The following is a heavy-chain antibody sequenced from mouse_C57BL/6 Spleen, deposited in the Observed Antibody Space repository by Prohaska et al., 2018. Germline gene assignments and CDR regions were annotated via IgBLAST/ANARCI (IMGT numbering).Heavy chain of an antibody. CDR3: TDPPADF. J-gene: IGHJ2*01. CDR1: GFIFSNHW. CDR2: ITLKSDNYAT. Sequence: EVKLEESGGGLVQPGGSMKLSCFASGFIFSNHWMNWVRQSPEKGLEWVAQITLKSDNYATDYAESVKGRLNISRDDSKSSVYLQMNNLRAEDTGSYYCTDPPADFWGPGTTLTVSS. V-gene: IGHV6-3*01.